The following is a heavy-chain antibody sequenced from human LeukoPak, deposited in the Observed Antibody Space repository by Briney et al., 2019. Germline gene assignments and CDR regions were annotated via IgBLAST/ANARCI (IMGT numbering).Heavy chain of an antibody. J-gene: IGHJ5*02. Sequence: GGSLRLSCAASGFPFSSYAMHWVRQAPGKGLEWVAVISYDGSNKYYADSVKGRFTISRDNSKNTLYLQMNSLRAEDTAVYYCARDSGAYPLPDNWFDPWGQGTLVTVSS. D-gene: IGHD2-21*01. CDR1: GFPFSSYA. CDR2: ISYDGSNK. V-gene: IGHV3-30-3*01. CDR3: ARDSGAYPLPDNWFDP.